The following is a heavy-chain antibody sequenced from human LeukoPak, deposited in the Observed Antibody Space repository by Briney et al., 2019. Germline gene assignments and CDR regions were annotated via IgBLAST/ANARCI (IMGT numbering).Heavy chain of an antibody. J-gene: IGHJ6*04. CDR1: GFTFDDYA. D-gene: IGHD3-10*02. Sequence: GGSLRLSCAASGFTFDDYAMHWVRHAPGKGLEWVSGIHWNSGTKGYADSVRGRFTISRDNAKNSLYLQMNSLRAEDTAVYYCAELGITMIGGVWGKGTTVTISS. V-gene: IGHV3-9*01. CDR2: IHWNSGTK. CDR3: AELGITMIGGV.